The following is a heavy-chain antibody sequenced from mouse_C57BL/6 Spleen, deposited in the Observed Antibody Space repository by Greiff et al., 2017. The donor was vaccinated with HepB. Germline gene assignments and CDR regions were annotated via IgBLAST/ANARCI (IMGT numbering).Heavy chain of an antibody. CDR3: ARSPANWDVFDY. Sequence: DVMLVESGGGLVQPGGSLSLSCAASGFTFTDYYMSWVRQPPGKALEWLGFIRNKANGYTTEYSASVKGRFTISGDNSQSILYLQMNALRAEDSATYYCARSPANWDVFDYWGQGTTLTVAS. D-gene: IGHD4-1*01. CDR1: GFTFTDYY. J-gene: IGHJ2*01. CDR2: IRNKANGYTT. V-gene: IGHV7-3*01.